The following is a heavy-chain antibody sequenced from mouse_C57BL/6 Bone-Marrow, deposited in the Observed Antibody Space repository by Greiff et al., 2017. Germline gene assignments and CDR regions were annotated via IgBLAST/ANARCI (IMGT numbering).Heavy chain of an antibody. V-gene: IGHV1-75*01. D-gene: IGHD1-1*01. CDR2: IFPGSGST. CDR3: ARPYYYGSSWGYFDY. J-gene: IGHJ2*01. CDR1: GYTFTDYY. Sequence: QVQLKQSGPELVKPGASVKISCKASGYTFTDYYINWVKQRPGQGLEWIGWIFPGSGSTYYNEKFKGKAPLTVDKSSSTAYMLLSSLTSEDSAVYFCARPYYYGSSWGYFDYWGQGTTLTVSS.